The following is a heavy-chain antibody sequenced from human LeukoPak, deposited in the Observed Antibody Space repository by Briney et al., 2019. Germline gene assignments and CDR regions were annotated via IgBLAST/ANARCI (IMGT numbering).Heavy chain of an antibody. CDR1: GYTFTGYY. Sequence: GASVKVSCKASGYTFTGYYMHWVRQAPGQGLEWMGWINLNSGGTNYAQKFQGRVTMTRDTSISTAYMELSRLRSDDTAVYYCARGPFWDIVVVVAADFDYWGQGTLVTVSS. CDR3: ARGPFWDIVVVVAADFDY. V-gene: IGHV1-2*02. CDR2: INLNSGGT. D-gene: IGHD2-15*01. J-gene: IGHJ4*02.